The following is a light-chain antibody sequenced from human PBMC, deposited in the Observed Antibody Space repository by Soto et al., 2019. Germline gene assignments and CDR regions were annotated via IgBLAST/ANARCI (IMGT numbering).Light chain of an antibody. CDR2: EGA. J-gene: IGLJ2*01. V-gene: IGLV2-23*01. CDR3: CSYARGFIVV. Sequence: QSALTQPASVSGSPGQSITISCTGTTSDVGTYNLVSWYQQHPGKAPKLLIYEGAKRPSGISNRFSASKSGNTAFLTVSGLQYEDEADYYCCSYARGFIVVFGGGTKLTVL. CDR1: TSDVGTYNL.